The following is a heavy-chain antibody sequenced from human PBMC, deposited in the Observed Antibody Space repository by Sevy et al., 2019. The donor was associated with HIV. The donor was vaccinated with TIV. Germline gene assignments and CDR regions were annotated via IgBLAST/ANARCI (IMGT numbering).Heavy chain of an antibody. V-gene: IGHV1-18*01. D-gene: IGHD2-15*01. J-gene: IGHJ4*02. Sequence: ASVKVSCKASGYTFTSYGISWVRQAPGQGLEWMGWISAYNGNTNYAQKLQGRVTMTTDTSTSTAYMELRSLRSDDTAVYYCARDRPGYSEVYFDYWGQGTLVTVSS. CDR1: GYTFTSYG. CDR2: ISAYNGNT. CDR3: ARDRPGYSEVYFDY.